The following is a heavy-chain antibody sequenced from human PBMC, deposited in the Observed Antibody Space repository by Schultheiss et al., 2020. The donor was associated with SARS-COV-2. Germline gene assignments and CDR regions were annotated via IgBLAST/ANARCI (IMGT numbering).Heavy chain of an antibody. CDR3: ARRAYSSGWYQP. CDR1: GGSISSGGYY. D-gene: IGHD6-19*01. Sequence: SETLSLTCTVSGGSISSGGYYWSWIRQPAGKGLEWIGRIYTSGSTYYNPSLKSRVTISVDTSKNQFSLKLSSVTAADTAVYYCARRAYSSGWYQPWGQGTLVTVSS. V-gene: IGHV4-61*02. CDR2: IYTSGST. J-gene: IGHJ5*02.